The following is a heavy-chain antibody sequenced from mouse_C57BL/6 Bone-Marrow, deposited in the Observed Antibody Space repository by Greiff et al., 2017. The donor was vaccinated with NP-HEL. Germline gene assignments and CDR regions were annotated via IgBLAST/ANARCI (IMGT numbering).Heavy chain of an antibody. Sequence: QVQLQQPGAELVRPGASVKLSCKASGYNFKGYWMHWVKQRPGQGLEWIGGIDPSDGYTQYNQKFKGKATLTVDTSSSTAYMQLSSLTSEDSAVYYCSRWGSYAYWGQGTLVTVSA. D-gene: IGHD1-1*02. CDR3: SRWGSYAY. J-gene: IGHJ3*01. CDR2: IDPSDGYT. CDR1: GYNFKGYW. V-gene: IGHV1-59*01.